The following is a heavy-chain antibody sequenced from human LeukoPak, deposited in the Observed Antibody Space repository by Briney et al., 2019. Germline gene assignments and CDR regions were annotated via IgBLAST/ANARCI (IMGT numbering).Heavy chain of an antibody. V-gene: IGHV3-53*01. CDR2: IYGDGRT. Sequence: GGSLRLSCVVSGFSVSNNYIIWVRQAPGNGLERVSVIYGDGRTSHSASVRGRFTISRDNSKNIVFLQMNNLRAEDTAVYYCARGRGLGVVSPYFDYWGQGTLVTVSS. CDR1: GFSVSNNY. J-gene: IGHJ4*02. CDR3: ARGRGLGVVSPYFDY. D-gene: IGHD3-3*01.